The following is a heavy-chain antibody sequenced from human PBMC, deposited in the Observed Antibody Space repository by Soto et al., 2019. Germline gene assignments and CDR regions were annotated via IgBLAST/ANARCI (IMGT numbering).Heavy chain of an antibody. CDR2: ISAYNGNT. CDR3: AIWYYYDSSASEGY. CDR1: GYTFTSYG. D-gene: IGHD3-22*01. Sequence: ASVKVSCKASGYTFTSYGISWVRQAPGQGLEWMGWISAYNGNTNYAQKLQGRVTMNTDTSTSTAYMELRSLRSDDTAVYYCAIWYYYDSSASEGYWGQGTLVTVSS. V-gene: IGHV1-18*01. J-gene: IGHJ4*02.